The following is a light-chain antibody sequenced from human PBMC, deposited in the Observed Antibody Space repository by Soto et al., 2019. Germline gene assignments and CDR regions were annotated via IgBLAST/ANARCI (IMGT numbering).Light chain of an antibody. J-gene: IGLJ1*01. CDR1: SSNIGAGYD. V-gene: IGLV1-40*01. CDR3: QSYDSSLRREV. CDR2: GNS. Sequence: QSALTQPPSVSGAPGQRVTISCTGSSSNIGAGYDVHWYQQLPGTAPKLLIYGNSNRPSGVPDRFSGSKSGTSASLAITGLQAEDEADYYCQSYDSSLRREVFGTGTKVTVL.